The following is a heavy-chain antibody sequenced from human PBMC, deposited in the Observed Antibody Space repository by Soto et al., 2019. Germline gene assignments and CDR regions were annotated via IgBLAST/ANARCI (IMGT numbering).Heavy chain of an antibody. CDR1: GFTFSSYA. CDR3: AKGGVLRYFDWLLTSAFDI. D-gene: IGHD3-9*01. V-gene: IGHV3-23*01. J-gene: IGHJ3*02. Sequence: GGSLRLSCAASGFTFSSYAMSWVRQAPGKGLEWVSAISGSGGSTYYADSVKGRFTISRDNSKNTLYLQVNSLRAEDTAVYYWAKGGVLRYFDWLLTSAFDIWGQGTMVTVSS. CDR2: ISGSGGST.